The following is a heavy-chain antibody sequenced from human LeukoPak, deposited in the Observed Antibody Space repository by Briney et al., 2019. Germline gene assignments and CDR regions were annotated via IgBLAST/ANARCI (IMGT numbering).Heavy chain of an antibody. CDR3: ARDTISCSSGTCYENWFDP. V-gene: IGHV3-23*01. CDR1: GFIFGSFS. J-gene: IGHJ5*02. CDR2: ISGSGDGT. D-gene: IGHD2-15*01. Sequence: PGGSLRLSCEASGFIFGSFSMSWVRQAPGKGLECVSGISGSGDGTHYADPVKGRFTISRDNSKTTLYLQMSSLRADDTAVYYCARDTISCSSGTCYENWFDPWGQRTLVTVSS.